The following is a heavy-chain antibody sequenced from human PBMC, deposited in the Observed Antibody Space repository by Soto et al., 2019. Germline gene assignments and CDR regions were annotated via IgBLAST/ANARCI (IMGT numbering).Heavy chain of an antibody. CDR1: GGSVSSGSYY. D-gene: IGHD3-22*01. J-gene: IGHJ4*02. CDR3: AREVDVHYYDSSGYIYYFDY. V-gene: IGHV4-61*03. Sequence: SETLSLTCTVSGGSVSSGSYYWSWIRQPPGKGLEWIGYIYYSGSTNYNPSLKSRVTISVDTSKNHFSLKLSSVTAADTAVYYCAREVDVHYYDSSGYIYYFDYWGQGTLVTVSS. CDR2: IYYSGST.